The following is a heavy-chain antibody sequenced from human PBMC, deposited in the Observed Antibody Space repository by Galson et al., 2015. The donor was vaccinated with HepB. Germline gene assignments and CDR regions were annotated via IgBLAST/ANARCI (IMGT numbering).Heavy chain of an antibody. CDR2: ISYDGSNK. V-gene: IGHV3-30*18. CDR1: GFTFRSYG. J-gene: IGHJ6*02. CDR3: AKAAMSSSSFRGMGV. Sequence: SLRLSCAASGFTFRSYGMHWVRQAPGKGLEWVAVISYDGSNKYYADSVKGRFTISRDNSKNTMDLQMNSLRAEDTAVYHCAKAAMSSSSFRGMGVWGQGTTVTVSS. D-gene: IGHD6-6*01.